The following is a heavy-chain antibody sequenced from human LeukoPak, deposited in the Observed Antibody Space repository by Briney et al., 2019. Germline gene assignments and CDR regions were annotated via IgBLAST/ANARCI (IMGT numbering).Heavy chain of an antibody. CDR3: AKEPITMIRGAPFDY. D-gene: IGHD3-10*01. J-gene: IGHJ4*02. V-gene: IGHV3-23*01. CDR2: ISGSGGST. Sequence: AASGFTXXXYAMXWVRQAPGKGLEWVSVISGSGGSTYYADSVKGRFTISRDNSKNTLYLQMNSLRAEDTAVYYCAKEPITMIRGAPFDYWGQGTLVTVSS. CDR1: GFTXXXYA.